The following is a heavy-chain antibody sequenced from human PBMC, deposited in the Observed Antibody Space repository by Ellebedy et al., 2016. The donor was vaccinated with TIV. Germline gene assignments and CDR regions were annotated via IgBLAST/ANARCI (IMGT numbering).Heavy chain of an antibody. D-gene: IGHD5-18*01. Sequence: ASVKVSCXASGYTFTSYDIHWVRQAPGQGLEWMGWVNPNSGYTGYAQMCQGRVTMTRNTSINTAYMELRSLRSDDTAVYYCGTPMVGDFSYYYMDVWGKGTTVTVSS. CDR1: GYTFTSYD. CDR3: GTPMVGDFSYYYMDV. CDR2: VNPNSGYT. V-gene: IGHV1-8*01. J-gene: IGHJ6*03.